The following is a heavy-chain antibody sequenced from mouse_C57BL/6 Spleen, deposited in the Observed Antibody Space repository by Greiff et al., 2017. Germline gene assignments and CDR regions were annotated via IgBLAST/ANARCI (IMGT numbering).Heavy chain of an antibody. J-gene: IGHJ4*01. D-gene: IGHD2-3*01. CDR3: ARHEDDDGYYVAMDY. CDR2: FYPGSGSI. Sequence: QVQLQQSGAELVKPGASVKLSCKASGYTFPEYTIHWVKQRSGQGLEWIGWFYPGSGSINYNEKFKDKGTLTADKSSNTVYMELSRLTSEDSAVYFCARHEDDDGYYVAMDYWGQGTSVTVSS. CDR1: GYTFPEYT. V-gene: IGHV1-62-2*01.